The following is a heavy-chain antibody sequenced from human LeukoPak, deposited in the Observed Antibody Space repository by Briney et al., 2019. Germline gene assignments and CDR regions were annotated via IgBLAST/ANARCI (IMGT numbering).Heavy chain of an antibody. CDR3: AKDPGVYSSSPSRFDP. CDR2: IRYDGSNK. Sequence: GGSLRLSCAASGFTFSRYGMHWVRQAPGKGLEWVAFIRYDGSNKYYADSVKGRFTISRDNSKNTLYLQMNSLRAEDTAVYYCAKDPGVYSSSPSRFDPWGQGTLVTVSS. D-gene: IGHD6-6*01. J-gene: IGHJ5*02. V-gene: IGHV3-30*02. CDR1: GFTFSRYG.